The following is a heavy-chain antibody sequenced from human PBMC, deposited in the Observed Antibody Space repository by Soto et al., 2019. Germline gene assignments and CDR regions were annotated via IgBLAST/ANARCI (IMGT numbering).Heavy chain of an antibody. CDR2: IKSKTDGGTT. V-gene: IGHV3-15*01. J-gene: IGHJ4*02. CDR3: TTDNPWDYDSSGYYSFDY. Sequence: GGSLRLSCAASGFTFSNAWMSWVRQAPGKGLEWVGRIKSKTDGGTTDYAAPVKGRFTISRDDSKNTLYLQMNSLKTEDTAVYYCTTDNPWDYDSSGYYSFDYWGQGTLVTVSS. D-gene: IGHD3-22*01. CDR1: GFTFSNAW.